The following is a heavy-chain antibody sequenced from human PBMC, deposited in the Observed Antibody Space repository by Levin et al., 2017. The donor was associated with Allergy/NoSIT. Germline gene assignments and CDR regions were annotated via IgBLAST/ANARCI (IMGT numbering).Heavy chain of an antibody. Sequence: GGSLRLSCAASGFSVNNNYMNWVRQAPGKGLEWVAVIYTGGSTNYADSVKGRFIISRDKSKNTLYLQMNNLRAEDTAVYYCAREPAAGSESYLMDAFDIWGQGTMVTVSS. D-gene: IGHD3-10*01. J-gene: IGHJ3*02. CDR2: IYTGGST. V-gene: IGHV3-66*01. CDR1: GFSVNNNY. CDR3: AREPAAGSESYLMDAFDI.